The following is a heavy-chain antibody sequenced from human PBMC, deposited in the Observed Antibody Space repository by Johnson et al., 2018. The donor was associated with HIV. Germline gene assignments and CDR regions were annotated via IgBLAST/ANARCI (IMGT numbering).Heavy chain of an antibody. J-gene: IGHJ3*02. D-gene: IGHD2-21*01. CDR3: ARDNVDDAFDI. CDR1: GFTFSSYA. CDR2: ISYDGSNK. V-gene: IGHV3-30-3*01. Sequence: QVQLVESGGGVVQPGRSLRLSCAASGFTFSSYAMHWVRQAPGKGLEWVAVISYDGSNKYYADSVKGRFTISRDNSKNTLYLQMNSLRAEDTAVYYCARDNVDDAFDIWGQGTMVTVSS.